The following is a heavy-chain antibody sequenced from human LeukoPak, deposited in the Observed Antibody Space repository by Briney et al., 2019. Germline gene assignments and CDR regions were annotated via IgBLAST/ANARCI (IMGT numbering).Heavy chain of an antibody. CDR2: IYYSGST. CDR1: GGSISSYY. Sequence: SETLSLTCTVSGGSISSYYWSWIRQPPGKGLEWIGYIYYSGSTNYNPSLKSRVTISVDTSKNQFSLKLSSVTAADTAVYYCARVERQLWLRYPSYWFDPWGQGTLVTVSS. CDR3: ARVERQLWLRYPSYWFDP. D-gene: IGHD5-18*01. J-gene: IGHJ5*02. V-gene: IGHV4-59*01.